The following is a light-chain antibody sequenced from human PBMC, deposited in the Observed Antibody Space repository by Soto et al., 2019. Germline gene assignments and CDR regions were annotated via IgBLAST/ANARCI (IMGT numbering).Light chain of an antibody. CDR3: QQCSSYYT. CDR1: QNINTW. V-gene: IGKV1-5*03. Sequence: DIQMTQSPSTLSASVGDIVTFTCRASQNINTWLAWYQQRPGKAPKVLIYKASTLKSGVQSSLSGSGSGTEFTLTIRRMQPDDFATYYCQQCSSYYTFGQGTRLEIK. J-gene: IGKJ5*01. CDR2: KAS.